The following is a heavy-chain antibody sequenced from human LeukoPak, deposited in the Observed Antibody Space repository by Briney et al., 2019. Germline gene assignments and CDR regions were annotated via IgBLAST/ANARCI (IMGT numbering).Heavy chain of an antibody. CDR2: MNPNSGNT. V-gene: IGHV1-8*01. CDR1: GYTFTNYD. J-gene: IGHJ6*04. D-gene: IGHD2-2*03. CDR3: ARGHIGGYCSSTSCFRWRFMDV. Sequence: GAPVKVSCKASGYTFTNYDINWVRQATGQGLEWMGWMNPNSGNTGYAQKFQGRVTMTRNTSISTAYMELSSLRSEDTAVYYCARGHIGGYCSSTSCFRWRFMDVWGKGTTVTVSS.